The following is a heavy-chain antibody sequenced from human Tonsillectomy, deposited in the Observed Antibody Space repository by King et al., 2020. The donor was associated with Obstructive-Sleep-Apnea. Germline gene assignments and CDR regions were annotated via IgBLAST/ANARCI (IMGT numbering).Heavy chain of an antibody. Sequence: VQLVESGGGLVKPGGSLRLSCAASGFTFSDYYMSWIRQAPGKGLEWVSYISSSSSYTNYADSVKGRFTISRDNAKNSLDLQMNSLRAEDTAVYYCARPLAYCGGDCSPWGQGTLVTVSS. J-gene: IGHJ5*02. CDR3: ARPLAYCGGDCSP. V-gene: IGHV3-11*06. CDR2: ISSSSSYT. D-gene: IGHD2-21*02. CDR1: GFTFSDYY.